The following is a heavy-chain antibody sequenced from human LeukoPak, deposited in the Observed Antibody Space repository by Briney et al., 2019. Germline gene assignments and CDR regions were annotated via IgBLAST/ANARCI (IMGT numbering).Heavy chain of an antibody. CDR3: ARVHGPYYYDSSGYHLDY. Sequence: PSETLSLTCTVSGGSISSYYWSWIRQPPGKGLGWIGYIYYSGSTNYNPSLKSRVTISVDTSKNQFSLKLSSVTAADTAVYYCARVHGPYYYDSSGYHLDYWGQGTLVTVSS. V-gene: IGHV4-59*01. CDR1: GGSISSYY. D-gene: IGHD3-22*01. CDR2: IYYSGST. J-gene: IGHJ4*02.